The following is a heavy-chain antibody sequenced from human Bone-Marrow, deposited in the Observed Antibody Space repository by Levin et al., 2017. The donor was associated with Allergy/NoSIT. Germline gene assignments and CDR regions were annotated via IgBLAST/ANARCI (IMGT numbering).Heavy chain of an antibody. J-gene: IGHJ6*02. D-gene: IGHD3-16*01. CDR2: ISYDGSNK. CDR3: AKDHEGDYENHYYGMHV. Sequence: HPGGSLRLSCAASGFTFYNYGMHWVRQAPGKGLEWVAVISYDGSNKYYADSVKGRFTISRDNSKNTLSLQMNSLRVEDTAVYYCAKDHEGDYENHYYGMHVWGQGTTVTVSS. V-gene: IGHV3-30*18. CDR1: GFTFYNYG.